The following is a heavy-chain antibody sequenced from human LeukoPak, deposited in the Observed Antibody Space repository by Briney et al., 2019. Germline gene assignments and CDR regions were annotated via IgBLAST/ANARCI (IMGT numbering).Heavy chain of an antibody. J-gene: IGHJ6*03. V-gene: IGHV1-2*02. CDR3: ARGVTARGFYYYMDV. CDR2: INPNSGGT. Sequence: ASVKVSCKASEYTFTSYYMHWVRQAPGQGLEWVGWINPNSGGTSYAQKFQGRVTMTRDTSISTAYMDLSRLRSDDTAVYYCARGVTARGFYYYMDVCGKGTTVTISS. D-gene: IGHD2-21*02. CDR1: EYTFTSYY.